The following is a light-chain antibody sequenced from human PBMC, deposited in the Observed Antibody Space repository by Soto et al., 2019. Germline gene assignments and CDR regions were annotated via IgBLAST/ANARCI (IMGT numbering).Light chain of an antibody. CDR1: SSDVGNYNL. J-gene: IGLJ1*01. Sequence: QSALTQPASVSGSPGQSIAISCTGTSSDVGNYNLVSWYQQHSGKAPKLMIYDGTKRPSGVSDRFSGSKSGNTASLTISGLQAEDEADYYCCSYASTGPYVFGTGTKLTVL. CDR2: DGT. CDR3: CSYASTGPYV. V-gene: IGLV2-23*01.